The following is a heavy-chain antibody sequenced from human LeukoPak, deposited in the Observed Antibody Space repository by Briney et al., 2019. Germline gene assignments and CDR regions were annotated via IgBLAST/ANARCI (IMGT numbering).Heavy chain of an antibody. CDR2: IQYDGSNK. CDR3: ARRPNWSDLGDAYDI. CDR1: GFTFSSYA. D-gene: IGHD1-1*01. V-gene: IGHV3-30*02. Sequence: GGSLRLSCAASGFTFSSYAMHWVRQAPGKGLEWVTFIQYDGSNKYYADSVKGRFTISRDNSKNTLYLQMNSLRVEDTALYYCARRPNWSDLGDAYDIWGQGTMVTASS. J-gene: IGHJ3*02.